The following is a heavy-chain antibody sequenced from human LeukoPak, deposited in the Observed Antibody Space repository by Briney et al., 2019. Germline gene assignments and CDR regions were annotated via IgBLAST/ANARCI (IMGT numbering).Heavy chain of an antibody. Sequence: PQTLSLTCTVSGGSLSRGGYYWSWIRQHPGKGLEWIGYIYYSGSTYYNPYFKSRVTISGDTSKNQCSLKLSSVPAADTAVYYCARGGYSGYVDYWGQGTLVTVSS. CDR1: GGSLSRGGYY. V-gene: IGHV4-31*03. CDR2: IYYSGST. J-gene: IGHJ4*02. CDR3: ARGGYSGYVDY. D-gene: IGHD5-12*01.